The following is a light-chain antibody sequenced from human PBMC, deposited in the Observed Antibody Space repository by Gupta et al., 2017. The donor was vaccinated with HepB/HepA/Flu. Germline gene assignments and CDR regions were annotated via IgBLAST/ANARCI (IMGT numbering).Light chain of an antibody. CDR2: AAS. V-gene: IGKV3-20*01. J-gene: IGKJ3*01. CDR1: QSVSSSY. CDR3: QQYGSSVT. Sequence: EMVLTQSPVTLSLSPGERATLSCRASQSVSSSYLAWYQQKLGQAPRLLIYAASSRATGIPDRFSGSGSGTDFTLTISRLEPEDFAVYYCQQYGSSVTFGPGTKVDI.